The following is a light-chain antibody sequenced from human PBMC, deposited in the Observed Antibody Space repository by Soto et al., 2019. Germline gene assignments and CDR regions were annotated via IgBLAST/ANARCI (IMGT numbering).Light chain of an antibody. V-gene: IGKV1-6*01. CDR3: LQYYTSPLT. Sequence: AIQMTQSPSSLSASVGDRVTITCRASQDIRHDLAWYQQRPGKAPKLLIYVASTLQSGVPSRFSGGGSGTDFTLTISSLQPEDFATYYCLQYYTSPLTFGEGTRVEMK. CDR2: VAS. CDR1: QDIRHD. J-gene: IGKJ4*01.